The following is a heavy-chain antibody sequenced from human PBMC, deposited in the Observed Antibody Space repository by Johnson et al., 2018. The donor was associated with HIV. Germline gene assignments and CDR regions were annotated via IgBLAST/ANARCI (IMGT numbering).Heavy chain of an antibody. Sequence: EQLVESGGGLVQPGGSLRLSCAASGFTFSSYAMSWVRQAPGKGLEWVSAISGSGGSTYYADSVKGRFTISRDNSKNTLYLQMNSLRAEDTAVYYCARVVTMIVVDGGIEAFDIWGQGTMVTVSS. J-gene: IGHJ3*02. CDR3: ARVVTMIVVDGGIEAFDI. V-gene: IGHV3-23*04. CDR2: ISGSGGST. D-gene: IGHD3-22*01. CDR1: GFTFSSYA.